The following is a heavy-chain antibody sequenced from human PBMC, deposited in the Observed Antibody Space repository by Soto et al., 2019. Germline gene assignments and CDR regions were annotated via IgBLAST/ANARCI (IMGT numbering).Heavy chain of an antibody. D-gene: IGHD6-6*01. CDR3: ARGNKGGSSSSYFDY. J-gene: IGHJ4*02. Sequence: GESLKISCAASGFTFSNYGMHWVRQAPGKGLEFVSAFSSNGVSTYYANSVKGRFTISRDNSKNTLYLHMGSLRAEDMAVYYCARGNKGGSSSSYFDYWGQGILVTVSS. CDR1: GFTFSNYG. V-gene: IGHV3-64*01. CDR2: FSSNGVST.